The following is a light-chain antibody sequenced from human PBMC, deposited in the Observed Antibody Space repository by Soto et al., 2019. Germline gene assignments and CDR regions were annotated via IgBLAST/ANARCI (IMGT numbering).Light chain of an antibody. V-gene: IGKV3-11*01. Sequence: EIVLTQSPATLSLSPGERATLSCRASQSISSNLAWYQQKPGQAPRLLIYDASNRVTGTPARFSGSGSGTDFSLTVSSLEPEDFAVYYCQQRGNWPLTFGGGTKVDIK. CDR1: QSISSN. J-gene: IGKJ4*01. CDR2: DAS. CDR3: QQRGNWPLT.